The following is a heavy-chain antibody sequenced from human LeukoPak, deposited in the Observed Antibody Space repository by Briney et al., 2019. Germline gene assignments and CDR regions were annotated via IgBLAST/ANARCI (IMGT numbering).Heavy chain of an antibody. CDR2: IYHSGST. D-gene: IGHD3/OR15-3a*01. Sequence: PSQTLSLTCTVSGGSISSGGYYWSWIRQPPGKGLEWIGYIYHSGSTYYNPSLKSRVTISVDRSKNQFSLKLSSVTAADTAVYYCARVEAMGLGFDPWGQGTLVTVSS. CDR3: ARVEAMGLGFDP. CDR1: GGSISSGGYY. V-gene: IGHV4-30-2*01. J-gene: IGHJ5*02.